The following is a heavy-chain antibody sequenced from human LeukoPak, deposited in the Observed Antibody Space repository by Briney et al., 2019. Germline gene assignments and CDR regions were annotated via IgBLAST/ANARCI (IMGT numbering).Heavy chain of an antibody. J-gene: IGHJ4*02. D-gene: IGHD2-21*01. CDR2: ISAYNGNI. Sequence: ASVKVSCKASGYTFTTYGISWVRQAPGQGLEWMGWISAYNGNINYAQKLQGRVTMTTDTSTSTAYMELRSLRSDDTAVYYCARIAYCGGDCYTTYFDYWGQGTLVTVSS. CDR1: GYTFTTYG. CDR3: ARIAYCGGDCYTTYFDY. V-gene: IGHV1-18*01.